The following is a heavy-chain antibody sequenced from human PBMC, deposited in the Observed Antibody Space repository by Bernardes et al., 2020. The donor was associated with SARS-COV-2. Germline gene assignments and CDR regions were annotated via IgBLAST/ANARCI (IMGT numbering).Heavy chain of an antibody. Sequence: GSLRLSCEASGFTITSKYMSWVRQSPGKGLEWVSVIFKGGMTFHADSVKGRFTISRDNSKNTLYLQMDSLATEDTAIYSCAKDAYHVYYDSAGYFDFWGRGTPVTVSS. J-gene: IGHJ5*01. D-gene: IGHD3-22*01. CDR1: GFTITSKY. V-gene: IGHV3-53*01. CDR2: IFKGGMT. CDR3: AKDAYHVYYDSAGYFDF.